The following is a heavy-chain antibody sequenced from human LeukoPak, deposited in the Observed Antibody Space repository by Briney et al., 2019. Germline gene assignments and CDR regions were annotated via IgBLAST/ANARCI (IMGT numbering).Heavy chain of an antibody. D-gene: IGHD6-19*01. J-gene: IGHJ4*02. Sequence: PSETLSLTCTVSGGSMSGYYWSWIRQPPGMGLEWIGYIYYSGTTNYNPSLKSRVTISVDTSKNQFSLKLSSVTAADTAMYYCARLVASGWFYFDSWGQGTLVTVSS. CDR3: ARLVASGWFYFDS. V-gene: IGHV4-59*08. CDR2: IYYSGTT. CDR1: GGSMSGYY.